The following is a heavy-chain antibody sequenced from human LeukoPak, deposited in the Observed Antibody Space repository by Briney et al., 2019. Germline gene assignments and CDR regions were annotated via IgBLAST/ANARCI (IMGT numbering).Heavy chain of an antibody. CDR3: ARSYCSSTSCYRFDY. CDR1: GGTFSSYA. V-gene: IGHV1-69*01. Sequence: ASVKVSCKASGGTFSSYAISWVRQDPGQGLEWMGGIIPIFGTANYAQKFQGRVTITADESTSTAYMELSSLRSEDTVVYCCARSYCSSTSCYRFDYWGQGTLVTVSS. D-gene: IGHD2-2*01. CDR2: IIPIFGTA. J-gene: IGHJ4*02.